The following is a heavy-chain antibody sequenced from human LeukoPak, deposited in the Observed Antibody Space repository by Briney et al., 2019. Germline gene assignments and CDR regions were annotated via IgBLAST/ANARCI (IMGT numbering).Heavy chain of an antibody. CDR2: ISYDGSNK. J-gene: IGHJ6*03. Sequence: GGTLRLSCAASGFTFSSYSMNWVRQAPGKGLEWVAVISYDGSNKYYADSVKGRFTISRDNSKNTLYLQMNSLRAEDTAVYYCAKAAWGYSGPTEPFYYYYYMDVWGKGTTVTVSS. D-gene: IGHD5-18*01. CDR1: GFTFSSYS. V-gene: IGHV3-30*18. CDR3: AKAAWGYSGPTEPFYYYYYMDV.